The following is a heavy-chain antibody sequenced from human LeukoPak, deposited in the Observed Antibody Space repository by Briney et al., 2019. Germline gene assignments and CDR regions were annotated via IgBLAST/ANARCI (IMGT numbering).Heavy chain of an antibody. V-gene: IGHV3-30*03. D-gene: IGHD3-10*01. CDR2: TSSDLNVK. CDR3: AREGYYGSGSPPSLYFDY. CDR1: GFTVYNYA. Sequence: GGSLRLSCAASGFTVYNYAMSWVRQAPGKGLGWVAVTSSDLNVKLYADSVKGRFTISRDNSRSTLYLQMNSLRPEDTAIYYCAREGYYGSGSPPSLYFDYWGQGTLVTVSS. J-gene: IGHJ4*02.